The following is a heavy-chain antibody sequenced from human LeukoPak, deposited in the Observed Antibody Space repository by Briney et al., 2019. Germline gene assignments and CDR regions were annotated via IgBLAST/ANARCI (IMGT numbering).Heavy chain of an antibody. V-gene: IGHV4-34*01. CDR1: GGSFSGYY. J-gene: IGHJ3*02. Sequence: SETLSLTCAVYGGSFSGYYWSWIRQPPGKGLEWIGEINHSGSTNYNPSLKSRVTISVDTSKNQFSLKLSSVTASDTAVYYCARDSDDRSGPSAAFYTWGQGTMVTVSS. D-gene: IGHD3-22*01. CDR3: ARDSDDRSGPSAAFYT. CDR2: INHSGST.